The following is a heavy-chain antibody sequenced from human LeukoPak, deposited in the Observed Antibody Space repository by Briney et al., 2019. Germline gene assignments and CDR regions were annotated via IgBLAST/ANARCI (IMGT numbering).Heavy chain of an antibody. CDR2: ISYIGST. J-gene: IGHJ3*02. CDR3: ARDLVTVTKGFDI. D-gene: IGHD4-17*01. Sequence: SETLSLTCAVSDDSFSSHYWTWIRRPPGKGLEWIGYISYIGSTNYNPSLKSRVTISIDTSKNQFSLKLSSVTAADTAVYFCARDLVTVTKGFDIWGQGTMVSVSS. V-gene: IGHV4-59*11. CDR1: DDSFSSHY.